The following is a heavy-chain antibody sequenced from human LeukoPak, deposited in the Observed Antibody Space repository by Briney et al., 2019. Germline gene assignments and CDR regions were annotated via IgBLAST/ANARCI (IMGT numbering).Heavy chain of an antibody. Sequence: QSGGSLSLSCAASGFTFSSYAMSWVRQAPGKGLEWVSSISGGGTGSYYADSVKGRFTISRDNSKNTLYLQMNSLRAEDTAVYYCARWGSLYASFDYWGQGPLATVPS. CDR1: GFTFSSYA. D-gene: IGHD3-16*02. CDR3: ARWGSLYASFDY. J-gene: IGHJ4*02. V-gene: IGHV3-23*01. CDR2: ISGGGTGS.